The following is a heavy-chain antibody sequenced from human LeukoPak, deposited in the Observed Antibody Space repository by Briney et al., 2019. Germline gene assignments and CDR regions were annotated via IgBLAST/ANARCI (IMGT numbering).Heavy chain of an antibody. D-gene: IGHD6-19*01. CDR3: ARVLTGYSSGWYGMRQETGRLDY. CDR1: GASIDSYY. V-gene: IGHV4-59*01. Sequence: SETLSLTCTISGASIDSYYWSWIRQPPGKGLEWIGYIYYSGTTNYNPSLKRRVTISVDTSKNQFSLKLSSVTAADTAVYYCARVLTGYSSGWYGMRQETGRLDYWGQGTLVTVSS. CDR2: IYYSGTT. J-gene: IGHJ4*02.